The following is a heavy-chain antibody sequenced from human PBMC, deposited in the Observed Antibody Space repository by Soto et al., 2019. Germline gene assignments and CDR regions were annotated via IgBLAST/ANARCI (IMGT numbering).Heavy chain of an antibody. J-gene: IGHJ5*02. CDR2: ISYDGSNK. Sequence: PGGSLRLSCAASGFTFSSYAMHWVRQAPGKGLEWVAVISYDGSNKYYADSVKGRFTISRDNSKNTLYLQMSSLRAEDTAVYYCARDLGWNFRVYNWFDPWGQGTLVTVSS. CDR1: GFTFSSYA. V-gene: IGHV3-30-3*01. CDR3: ARDLGWNFRVYNWFDP. D-gene: IGHD1-7*01.